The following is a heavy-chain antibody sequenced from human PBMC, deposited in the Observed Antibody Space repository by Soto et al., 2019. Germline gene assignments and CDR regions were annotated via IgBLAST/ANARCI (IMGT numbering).Heavy chain of an antibody. CDR2: ISGSGGST. D-gene: IGHD2-21*01. J-gene: IGHJ4*02. Sequence: GSLRLSCAASGFTFSSYAMSWVHQAPGKGLEWVSAISGSGGSTYYADPVKGRFTISRDNSKNTLYLQMNSLRAEDTAVYYCAKATIQKMAVYFDYWGQGTLVNVS. CDR3: AKATIQKMAVYFDY. CDR1: GFTFSSYA. V-gene: IGHV3-23*01.